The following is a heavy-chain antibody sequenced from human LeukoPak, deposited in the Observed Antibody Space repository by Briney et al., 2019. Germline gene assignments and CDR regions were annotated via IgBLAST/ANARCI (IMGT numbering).Heavy chain of an antibody. CDR3: ARLRWPRGGRSSFDY. J-gene: IGHJ4*02. Sequence: GESLKISCKGSGYSFTSHWIGWVRQMPGKSLEWMGIVNPDDSDTIYSPSFQGQVTISADESITTAYLQWSSLKASDTAMYYCARLRWPRGGRSSFDYWGQGALVTVSS. CDR2: VNPDDSDT. V-gene: IGHV5-51*01. D-gene: IGHD3-10*01. CDR1: GYSFTSHW.